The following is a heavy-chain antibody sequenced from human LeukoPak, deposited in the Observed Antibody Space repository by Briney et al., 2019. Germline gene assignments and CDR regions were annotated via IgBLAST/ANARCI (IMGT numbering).Heavy chain of an antibody. V-gene: IGHV4-39*02. CDR2: IYYSGST. J-gene: IGHJ5*02. CDR3: ARDSPTYYYDSSGYEYNWFDP. Sequence: PSETLSLTCTVSGGSISSSSYYWGWIRQPPGKGLEWIGSIYYSGSTYYNPSLKSRVTISVDTSKNQFSLQLNSVTPEDTAVYYCARDSPTYYYDSSGYEYNWFDPWGQGTLVTVSS. CDR1: GGSISSSSYY. D-gene: IGHD3-22*01.